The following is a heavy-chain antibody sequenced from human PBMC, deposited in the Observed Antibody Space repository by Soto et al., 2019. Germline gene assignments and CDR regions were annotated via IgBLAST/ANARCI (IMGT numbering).Heavy chain of an antibody. CDR2: ISYDGSNK. CDR3: ARDPMGRYYGSGSYYFDY. V-gene: IGHV3-30-3*01. D-gene: IGHD3-10*01. Sequence: QVQLVESGGGVVQPGRSLRLSCAASGFTFSRYAMHRVRQAPGKGLECVAVISYDGSNKYYADSVKGRFTISRDNSKNTLYLQMNSLRAEDTAVYYCARDPMGRYYGSGSYYFDYWGQGTLVTVSS. CDR1: GFTFSRYA. J-gene: IGHJ4*02.